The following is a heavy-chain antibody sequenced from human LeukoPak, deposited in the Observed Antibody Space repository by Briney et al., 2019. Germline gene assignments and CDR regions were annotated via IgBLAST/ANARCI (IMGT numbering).Heavy chain of an antibody. D-gene: IGHD3-22*01. Sequence: GGSLRLSCAASGFTFSAYVMSWVRQAPGKGLEWVSSISGSAGSIYYADSVKGRFTISRDNSRNTLYLQMNSLGAEGTAVYYCAKSPAYYFDTSGFSDAFDLWGQGTMVTVSS. J-gene: IGHJ3*01. CDR3: AKSPAYYFDTSGFSDAFDL. CDR1: GFTFSAYV. V-gene: IGHV3-23*01. CDR2: ISGSAGSI.